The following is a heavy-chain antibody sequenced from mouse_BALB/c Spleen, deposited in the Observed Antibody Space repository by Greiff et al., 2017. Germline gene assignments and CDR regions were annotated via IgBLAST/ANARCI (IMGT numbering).Heavy chain of an antibody. Sequence: EVMLVESGGGLVKPGGSLKLSCAASGFAFSSYDMSWVRQTPEKRLEWVAYISSGGGSTYYPDTVKGRFTISRDNAKNTLYLQMSSLKSEDTAMYYCARHTYGNYRFAYWGQGTLVTVSA. J-gene: IGHJ3*01. V-gene: IGHV5-12-1*01. D-gene: IGHD2-1*01. CDR1: GFAFSSYD. CDR3: ARHTYGNYRFAY. CDR2: ISSGGGST.